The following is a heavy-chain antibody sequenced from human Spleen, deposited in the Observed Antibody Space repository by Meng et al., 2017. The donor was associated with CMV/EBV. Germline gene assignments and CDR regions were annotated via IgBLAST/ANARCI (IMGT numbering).Heavy chain of an antibody. D-gene: IGHD1-7*01. CDR3: ARDGFITGTTFYYGMDI. CDR1: YTFINYG. CDR2: ISVYNGNT. V-gene: IGHV1-18*01. J-gene: IGHJ6*02. Sequence: YTFINYGLSWVRQAPGQGLEWMGWISVYNGNTNYAQKFKGRVTMTADTSTSTAYMELRSLRSDDTAVYYCARDGFITGTTFYYGMDIWGQGTTVTVSS.